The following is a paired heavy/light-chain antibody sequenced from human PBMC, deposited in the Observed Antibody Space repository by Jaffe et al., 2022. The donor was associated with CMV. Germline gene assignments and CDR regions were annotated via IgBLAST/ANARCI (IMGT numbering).Heavy chain of an antibody. CDR1: GFTFSSYW. CDR3: VRFGVAYGMDV. J-gene: IGHJ6*02. D-gene: IGHD3-10*01. Sequence: EVQLVESGGGLVQPGGSLRLSCAASGFTFSSYWMGWVRQAPGQGLEWVAYIKPDGGEGRYLDSVRGRFTISRDNAKTSLYLQLNSLRAEDTAVYLCVRFGVAYGMDVWGQGTTVTVSS. CDR2: IKPDGGEG. V-gene: IGHV3-7*01.
Light chain of an antibody. CDR3: SSHTSSSTYV. CDR1: SSDVGSYNR. V-gene: IGLV2-18*02. Sequence: QSALTQPPSVSGSPGQSVTISCTGTSSDVGSYNRVSWYKQPPGTAPKLMIYEVSNRPSGVPDRFSGSKSGNTASLTISGLQAEDEADYYCSSHTSSSTYVFGTGTKVTVL. J-gene: IGLJ1*01. CDR2: EVS.